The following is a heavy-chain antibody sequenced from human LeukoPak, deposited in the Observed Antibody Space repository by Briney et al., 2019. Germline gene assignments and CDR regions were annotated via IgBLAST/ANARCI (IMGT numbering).Heavy chain of an antibody. CDR2: INSDGSST. Sequence: GGSLRLSCAASGFTFSSYWMHWVRQAPGKGLVWVSRINSDGSSTSYADSVKGRFTISRDNAKNTLDLQMSSLRAEDTAVYYCAREHDSSGYHYWGQGTLVTVSS. J-gene: IGHJ4*02. D-gene: IGHD3-22*01. CDR1: GFTFSSYW. CDR3: AREHDSSGYHY. V-gene: IGHV3-74*01.